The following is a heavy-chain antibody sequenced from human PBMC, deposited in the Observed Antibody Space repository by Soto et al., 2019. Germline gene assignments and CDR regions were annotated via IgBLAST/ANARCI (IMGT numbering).Heavy chain of an antibody. CDR1: EGTFNSYA. D-gene: IGHD6-13*01. CDR2: IIPYYNTL. CDR3: ASGASRWYPYFFDS. Sequence: QAQVVPSGAEVRKPGSSVKLSCKASEGTFNSYAIAWVRQAPGQGLEWMGGIIPYYNTLNYAQKFQDRVTITADDSTNTVYMELSSLRSDDTAVYFCASGASRWYPYFFDSWAQGTLVTVSS. J-gene: IGHJ4*02. V-gene: IGHV1-69*01.